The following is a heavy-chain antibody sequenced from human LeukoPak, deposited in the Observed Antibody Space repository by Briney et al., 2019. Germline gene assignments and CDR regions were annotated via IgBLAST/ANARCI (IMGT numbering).Heavy chain of an antibody. CDR1: GYTFTSYG. CDR3: ARDDHPPYPILLWFGEWGGSVAFDI. D-gene: IGHD3-10*01. V-gene: IGHV1-18*01. Sequence: ASVKVSCKASGYTFTSYGISWVRQAPGQGLEWMGWISAYNGNTNHAQKLQGRVTMTTDTSTSTAYMELRSLRSDDTAVYYCARDDHPPYPILLWFGEWGGSVAFDIWGQGTMVTVSS. CDR2: ISAYNGNT. J-gene: IGHJ3*02.